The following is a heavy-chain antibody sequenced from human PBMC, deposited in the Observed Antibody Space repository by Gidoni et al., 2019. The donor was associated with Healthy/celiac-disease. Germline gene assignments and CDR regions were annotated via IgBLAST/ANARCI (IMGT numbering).Heavy chain of an antibody. CDR1: VFTFSSYA. J-gene: IGHJ5*02. D-gene: IGHD1-26*01. Sequence: EVQLLESGGGLVQPGGSLRLSCAASVFTFSSYAMSCVRQAPGKGLVWVSAMSGSGGSTYYADSVKGRFTISRDNSKNTLYLQMNSLRAEDTAVYYCAKDVTQWELPVNWFDPWGQGTLVTVSS. V-gene: IGHV3-23*01. CDR2: MSGSGGST. CDR3: AKDVTQWELPVNWFDP.